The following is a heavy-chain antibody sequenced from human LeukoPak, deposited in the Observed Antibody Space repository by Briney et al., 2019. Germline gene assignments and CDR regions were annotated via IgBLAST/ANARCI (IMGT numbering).Heavy chain of an antibody. D-gene: IGHD3-3*01. CDR3: ARDHGDDAFDI. Sequence: EASVKVSCKASGYTFTNYYTHWVRQAPGQGLEWMGWINSNRGGTNYAQKFQGRVTMTRDTSISAAYMELRSVRSDDTAVYYCARDHGDDAFDIWGPGTMVTVSS. J-gene: IGHJ3*02. V-gene: IGHV1-2*02. CDR2: INSNRGGT. CDR1: GYTFTNYY.